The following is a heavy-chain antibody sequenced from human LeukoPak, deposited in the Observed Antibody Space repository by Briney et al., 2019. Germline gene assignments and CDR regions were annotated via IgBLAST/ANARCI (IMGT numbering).Heavy chain of an antibody. J-gene: IGHJ4*02. V-gene: IGHV1-2*02. CDR2: INPNSGGT. Sequence: ASVKVSCKASGYTFTGYYIHWVRQAPGQGLEWMGWINPNSGGTNYAQKFQGRVTMTRDTSISTAYMELSRLASDDTAVYYCARDAIVRDYSNSDYWGQGTLVTVSS. CDR3: ARDAIVRDYSNSDY. D-gene: IGHD4-11*01. CDR1: GYTFTGYY.